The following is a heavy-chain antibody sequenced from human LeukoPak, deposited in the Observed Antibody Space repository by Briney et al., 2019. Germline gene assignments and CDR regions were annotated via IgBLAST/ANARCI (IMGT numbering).Heavy chain of an antibody. CDR1: GGTFSSYA. D-gene: IGHD3-3*01. V-gene: IGHV1-69*13. J-gene: IGHJ4*02. CDR3: ARDAGGLKRITIFGVVIIPPDY. CDR2: IIPIFGTA. Sequence: SVKVSCKASGGTFSSYAISWVRQAPGQGLEWMGGIIPIFGTANYAQKFQGRVTITADESTSTAYMELRSLRSDDTAVYYCARDAGGLKRITIFGVVIIPPDYWGQGTLVTVSS.